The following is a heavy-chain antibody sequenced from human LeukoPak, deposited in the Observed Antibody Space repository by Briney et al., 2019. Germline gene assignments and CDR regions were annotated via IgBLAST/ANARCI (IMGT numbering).Heavy chain of an antibody. Sequence: PVKVSCKASGGTFSSYAISWVRQAPGQGLEWMGGIIPIFGTANYAQKFQGRVTITADESTSTAYMELSSLRSEDTAVYYCARDGYSADAFDIWGQGTMVTVSS. V-gene: IGHV1-69*01. CDR2: IIPIFGTA. J-gene: IGHJ3*02. D-gene: IGHD5-18*01. CDR3: ARDGYSADAFDI. CDR1: GGTFSSYA.